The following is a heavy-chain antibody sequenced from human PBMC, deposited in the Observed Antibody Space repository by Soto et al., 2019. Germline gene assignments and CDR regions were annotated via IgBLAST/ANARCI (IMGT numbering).Heavy chain of an antibody. CDR3: AKDRCGGSCYDY. V-gene: IGHV3-23*01. J-gene: IGHJ4*02. D-gene: IGHD2-15*01. CDR1: GCTFSSYA. Sequence: PWGSLRLPCAASGCTFSSYAMSWVREAPGKGLEWVSAISGSGGSTYYADSVKGRFPISRDNSKNTLSLQMNSLRAEDTAVYYCAKDRCGGSCYDYWGKGTLVTVPS. CDR2: ISGSGGST.